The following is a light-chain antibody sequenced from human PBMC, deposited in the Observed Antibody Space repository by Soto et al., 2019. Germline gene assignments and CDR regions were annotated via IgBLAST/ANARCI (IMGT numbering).Light chain of an antibody. CDR1: SSDVGSYNL. Sequence: QSALTQPASVSGSPGQSITISCTGTSSDVGSYNLVSWYQQHPGKAPKLMIYEVSKRPSGVSNRFSGAKSGNTASLTISGLLAEDEADYYCCSYAGSSTSYVFGTGTKLTVL. CDR2: EVS. CDR3: CSYAGSSTSYV. V-gene: IGLV2-23*02. J-gene: IGLJ1*01.